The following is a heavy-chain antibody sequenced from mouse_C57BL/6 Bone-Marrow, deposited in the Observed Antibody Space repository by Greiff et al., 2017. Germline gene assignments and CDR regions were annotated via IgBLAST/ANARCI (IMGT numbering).Heavy chain of an antibody. Sequence: QVQLQQSGPELVKPGASVKLSCKASGYTFTSYDINWVKQRPGQGLEWIGWIYPRDGSTKYNEKFKGKATLTVDTSSSTAYMELHSLTSEDSAVYFCGGPYYGSSNYFDYWGQGTTLTVSS. D-gene: IGHD1-1*01. CDR2: IYPRDGST. CDR3: GGPYYGSSNYFDY. CDR1: GYTFTSYD. J-gene: IGHJ2*01. V-gene: IGHV1-85*01.